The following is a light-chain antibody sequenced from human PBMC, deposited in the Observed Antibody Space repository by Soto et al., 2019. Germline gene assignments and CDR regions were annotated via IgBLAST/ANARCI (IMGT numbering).Light chain of an antibody. V-gene: IGKV3-11*01. CDR2: DAS. J-gene: IGKJ4*01. Sequence: EIVLTQSPATLSWSPRERATLSCRASQSVNSYLAWYQQKPGQAPRLLMYDASNRATGIPARFSGSGSGTDFTLTISSLEPEDFAVYYCQQRTNWPLTFGGGTKVEIK. CDR3: QQRTNWPLT. CDR1: QSVNSY.